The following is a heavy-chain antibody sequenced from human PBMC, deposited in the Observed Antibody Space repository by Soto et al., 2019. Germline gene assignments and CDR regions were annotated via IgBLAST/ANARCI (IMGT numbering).Heavy chain of an antibody. CDR1: GFTFSSYA. V-gene: IGHV3-23*01. CDR3: AKVPMNSSGWTKREFDY. Sequence: PGGSLRLSCAASGFTFSSYAMSWVRQAPGKGLEWVSAISGSGGSTYYADSVKGRFTISRDNSKNTLYLQMNSLRAEDTAVYYCAKVPMNSSGWTKREFDYWGQGTLVTVSS. D-gene: IGHD6-19*01. CDR2: ISGSGGST. J-gene: IGHJ4*02.